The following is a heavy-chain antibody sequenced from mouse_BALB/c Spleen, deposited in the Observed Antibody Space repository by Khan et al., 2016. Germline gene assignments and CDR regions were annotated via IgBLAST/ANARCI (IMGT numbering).Heavy chain of an antibody. CDR1: GYTFTTAG. D-gene: IGHD1-1*01. CDR2: INTHSGVP. V-gene: IGHV9-4*02. Sequence: QFQLVQSGPELKKPGETVRISCKASGYTFTTAGMQWVQKMPGKGLKWIGWINTHSGVPKYAEDFKGRFAFSLETSASTAYLQIRNLKYEDTATYFCARTVANYGYFDYWGQGTTLTVSS. J-gene: IGHJ2*01. CDR3: ARTVANYGYFDY.